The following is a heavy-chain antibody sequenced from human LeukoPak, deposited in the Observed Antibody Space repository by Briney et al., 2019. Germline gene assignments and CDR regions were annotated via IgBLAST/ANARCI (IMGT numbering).Heavy chain of an antibody. CDR1: GFTFSSYW. J-gene: IGHJ4*02. CDR2: IKQDGSEK. Sequence: GGSLRLSCAASGFTFSSYWMTWVRQAPGKVLEWVANIKQDGSEKYYVDSVKGRFTISRDNAKNSLYLQMNSLRAEDTALYYCARGSGSSWYFYFDYWGQGTLVTVSS. V-gene: IGHV3-7*03. CDR3: ARGSGSSWYFYFDY. D-gene: IGHD6-13*01.